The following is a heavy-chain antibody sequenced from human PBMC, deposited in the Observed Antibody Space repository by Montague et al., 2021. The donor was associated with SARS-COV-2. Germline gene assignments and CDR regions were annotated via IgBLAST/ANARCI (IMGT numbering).Heavy chain of an antibody. D-gene: IGHD2-15*01. CDR2: IYASGGT. Sequence: SETRSLTCTVSGDSISSFYWNWIRQPAGKGLEWIGRIYASGGTNYNPSXKSRVTMSVDTSKNQFSLKLNSVTAADTAVYYCGRGVVAATPVVDYWGRGTLVTVSS. CDR1: GDSISSFY. CDR3: GRGVVAATPVVDY. J-gene: IGHJ4*02. V-gene: IGHV4-4*07.